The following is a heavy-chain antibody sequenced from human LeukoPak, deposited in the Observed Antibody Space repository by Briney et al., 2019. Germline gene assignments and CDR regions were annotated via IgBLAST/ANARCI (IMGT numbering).Heavy chain of an antibody. J-gene: IGHJ5*02. CDR2: INPSGGST. D-gene: IGHD3-3*01. CDR3: ARERIRFLEWLFNTRNWFDP. CDR1: GYTFTSYY. Sequence: ASVKVSCKASGYTFTSYYMHWVRQAPGQGLEWMGIINPSGGSTSYAQKFQGRVTMTRDTSTSTVYMELSSLRSEDTAVYYCARERIRFLEWLFNTRNWFDPWGQGTLVTVSS. V-gene: IGHV1-46*01.